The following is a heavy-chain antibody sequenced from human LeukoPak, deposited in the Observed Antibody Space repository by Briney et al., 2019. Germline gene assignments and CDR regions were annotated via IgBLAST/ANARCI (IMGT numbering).Heavy chain of an antibody. CDR2: ISGSGGST. CDR1: GFTFSSYA. Sequence: GGSLRLSCAASGFTFSSYAMSWVRRAPGKGLEWVSAISGSGGSTYYADSVKGRFTISRDNSKNTLYLQMNSLRAEDTAVYYCAKSPTPCGCRGYCDYWGQGTLVTVSS. V-gene: IGHV3-23*01. D-gene: IGHD3-22*01. CDR3: AKSPTPCGCRGYCDY. J-gene: IGHJ4*02.